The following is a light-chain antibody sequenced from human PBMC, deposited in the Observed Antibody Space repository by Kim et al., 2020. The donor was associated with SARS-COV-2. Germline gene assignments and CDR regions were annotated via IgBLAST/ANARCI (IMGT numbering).Light chain of an antibody. J-gene: IGLJ3*02. CDR2: RDH. CDR1: GGGIAAAY. V-gene: IGLV6-57*01. Sequence: GNTVTISCTRIGGGIAAAYMQCFQQRPRTSPLAVIFRDHQRPSVVPARVSVSVDISANSASLTISGLKTEDEADYYCRSYDSTHWVFGGGTKLTVL. CDR3: RSYDSTHWV.